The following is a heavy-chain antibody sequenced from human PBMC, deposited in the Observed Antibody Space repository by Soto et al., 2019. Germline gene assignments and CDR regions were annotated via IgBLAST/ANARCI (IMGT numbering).Heavy chain of an antibody. CDR1: VFNFRYYS. CDR2: ISWNSDTI. D-gene: IGHD3-10*01. J-gene: IGHJ4*02. V-gene: IGHV3-48*02. CDR3: ARVERGGLDY. Sequence: PWGSLRISCVSSVFNFRYYSMSWVRQAPGKGLEWISYISWNSDTIFYADSVKGRFTISRDSAKKSLYLQMNSLRHDDTAVYYCARVERGGLDYWGQGAMVTVSS.